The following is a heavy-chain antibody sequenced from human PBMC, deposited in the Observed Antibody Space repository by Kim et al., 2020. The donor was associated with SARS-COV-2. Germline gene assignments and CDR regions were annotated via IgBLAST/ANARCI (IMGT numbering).Heavy chain of an antibody. Sequence: SETLSLTCTVSGGSISSSSYYWGWIRQPPGKGLEWIGSIYYSGSTYYNPSLKSRVTISVDTSKNQFSLKLSSVTAADTAVYYCASPGRVVVRVDYWGQGTLVTVSS. CDR1: GGSISSSSYY. CDR3: ASPGRVVVRVDY. D-gene: IGHD3-22*01. V-gene: IGHV4-39*01. CDR2: IYYSGST. J-gene: IGHJ4*02.